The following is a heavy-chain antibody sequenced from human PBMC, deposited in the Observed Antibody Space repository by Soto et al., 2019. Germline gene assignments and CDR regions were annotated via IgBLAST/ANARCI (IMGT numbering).Heavy chain of an antibody. Sequence: GGSLRLSCAASGFTFSSYAMSWVRQAPGKGLEWVSAISGSGGSTYYADSVKGRFTISRDNSKNTLYLQMNSLRAEDTAVYYCAKGLDIVVVPAPFDYWGQGNLVTVSS. CDR1: GFTFSSYA. V-gene: IGHV3-23*01. CDR3: AKGLDIVVVPAPFDY. J-gene: IGHJ4*02. CDR2: ISGSGGST. D-gene: IGHD2-2*01.